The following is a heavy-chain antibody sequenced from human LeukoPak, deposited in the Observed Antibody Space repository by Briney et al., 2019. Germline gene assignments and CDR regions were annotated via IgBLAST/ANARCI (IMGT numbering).Heavy chain of an antibody. CDR2: INPNSGGT. J-gene: IGHJ4*02. D-gene: IGHD5-12*01. V-gene: IGHV1-2*02. CDR1: GYTFTGYY. CDR3: ARERGYSGYDCDY. Sequence: GASVKVSCKASGYTFTGYYMHWVRQAPGQGLEWMGWINPNSGGTNYAQKFQGRVTMTRDMSTSTVYMELSSLRSEDTAVYYCARERGYSGYDCDYWGQGTLVTVSS.